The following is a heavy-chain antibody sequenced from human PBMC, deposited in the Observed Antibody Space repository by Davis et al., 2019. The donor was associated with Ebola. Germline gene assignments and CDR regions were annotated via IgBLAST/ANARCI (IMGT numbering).Heavy chain of an antibody. Sequence: GESLKISCAASGFTFSGSAMHWVRQASGKGLEWVGRIRSKANSYATAYAASVKGRFTISRDDSKNTAYLQMNSLKTEDTDVYYCTSGSPDYWGQGTLVTVSS. CDR1: GFTFSGSA. J-gene: IGHJ4*02. CDR3: TSGSPDY. D-gene: IGHD1-26*01. CDR2: IRSKANSYAT. V-gene: IGHV3-73*01.